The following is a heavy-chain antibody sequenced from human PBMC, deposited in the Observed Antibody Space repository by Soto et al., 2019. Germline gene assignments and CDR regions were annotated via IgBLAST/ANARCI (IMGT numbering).Heavy chain of an antibody. CDR1: GFTFSSYW. D-gene: IGHD2-15*01. J-gene: IGHJ6*02. CDR3: ARVEHGYYYGMDV. V-gene: IGHV3-74*01. Sequence: GGSLRLSCAASGFTFSSYWMHRVRQAPGKGLVWVSRINSDGSSTSYADSVKGRFTISRDNAKNTLYLQMNSLRAEDTAVYYCARVEHGYYYGMDVWGQGTTVTVSS. CDR2: INSDGSST.